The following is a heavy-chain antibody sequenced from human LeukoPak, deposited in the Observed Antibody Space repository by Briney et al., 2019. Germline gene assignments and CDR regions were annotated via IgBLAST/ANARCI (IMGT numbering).Heavy chain of an antibody. CDR1: GGSFSGYY. CDR3: AIAPHYYRYAFDI. J-gene: IGHJ3*02. Sequence: SETLSLTCAVYGGSFSGYYWSWIRQPPGKGLEWIGEINHSGSTNYNPSLKSRVTISVDTSKNQFSLKLSSVTAADTAVYYCAIAPHYYRYAFDIWGQGTMVTVSS. CDR2: INHSGST. D-gene: IGHD3-22*01. V-gene: IGHV4-34*01.